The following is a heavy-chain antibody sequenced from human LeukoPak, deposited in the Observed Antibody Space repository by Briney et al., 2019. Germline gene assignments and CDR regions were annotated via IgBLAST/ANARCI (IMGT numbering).Heavy chain of an antibody. CDR2: IYPGDSDT. CDR3: ARHGCSSTSCYDDYYYYMDV. D-gene: IGHD2-2*01. CDR1: GYIFTSYW. V-gene: IGHV5-51*01. J-gene: IGHJ6*03. Sequence: GESLKISCKGSGYIFTSYWIGWVRQMPGKGLEWMGIIYPGDSDTRYSPSFQGHVTIAADKSISTAYLQWSSLKASDTAMYYCARHGCSSTSCYDDYYYYMDVWGKGTTVTVSS.